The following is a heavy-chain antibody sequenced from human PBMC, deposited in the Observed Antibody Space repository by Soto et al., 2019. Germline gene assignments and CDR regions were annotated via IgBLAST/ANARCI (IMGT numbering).Heavy chain of an antibody. V-gene: IGHV1-69*13. J-gene: IGHJ6*02. Sequence: PVKATSKAPRVAFSKIIVSWVRQATGHGLEWVGGIIPIFGTANYAQKFQGRVTITADESTSTSYMEVNNLRSEDTAVYYCAKVRYSSPGGYYYGLAVWGQGTSVTVSS. D-gene: IGHD6-13*01. CDR3: AKVRYSSPGGYYYGLAV. CDR1: RVAFSKII. CDR2: IIPIFGTA.